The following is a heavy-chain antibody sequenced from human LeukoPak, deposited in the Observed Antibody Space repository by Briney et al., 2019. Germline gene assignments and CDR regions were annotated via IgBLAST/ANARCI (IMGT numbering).Heavy chain of an antibody. CDR3: ARDADSSGWHDAFDI. V-gene: IGHV1-18*01. J-gene: IGHJ3*02. CDR2: ISAYNGNT. CDR1: GYTFTSYG. D-gene: IGHD6-19*01. Sequence: ASVKVSCKASGYTFTSYGISRVRQAPGQGLEWMGWISAYNGNTNYAQKLQGRVTMTTDTSTSTAYMELRSLRSDDTAVYYCARDADSSGWHDAFDIWGQGTMVTVSS.